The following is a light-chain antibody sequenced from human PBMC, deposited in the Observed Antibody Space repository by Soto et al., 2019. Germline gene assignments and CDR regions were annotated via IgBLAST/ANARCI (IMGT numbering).Light chain of an antibody. CDR2: AAS. J-gene: IGKJ3*01. V-gene: IGKV1-39*01. CDR3: QQSYSTPFT. Sequence: DIQMTQSPSSLFASVGDRVTITCRASQSINNYFNWYQQKPGEDHEVLIYAASSLHSGVPSRFSGSGSGTDFTLTLSSLQPEDFATYYCQQSYSTPFTFGPGTKVDFK. CDR1: QSINNY.